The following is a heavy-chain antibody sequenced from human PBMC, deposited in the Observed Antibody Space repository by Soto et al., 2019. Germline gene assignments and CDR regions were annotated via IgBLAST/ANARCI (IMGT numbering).Heavy chain of an antibody. CDR2: IIPILGIA. CDR1: GCTFSSYT. D-gene: IGHD5-18*01. J-gene: IGHJ6*02. CDR3: ARDLNTAMVTLYYYYYGMDV. V-gene: IGHV1-69*04. Sequence: GASVKPSCKASGCTFSSYTISWVRQAPKQGLEWMGRIIPILGIANYAQKFQGRVTITADKSTSTAYMELSSLRSEDTAVYYCARDLNTAMVTLYYYYYGMDVWGQGTTVTVSS.